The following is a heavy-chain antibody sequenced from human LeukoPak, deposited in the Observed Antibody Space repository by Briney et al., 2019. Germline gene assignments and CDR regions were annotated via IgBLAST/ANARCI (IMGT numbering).Heavy chain of an antibody. J-gene: IGHJ4*02. D-gene: IGHD1-26*01. CDR2: ISRHSGAST. V-gene: IGHV3-23*01. CDR1: GFTFSSYD. CDR3: AKDRGRSGSYFPFDY. Sequence: GGSLRLSCAASGFTFSSYDMYWVRQAPGKGLECVASISRHSGASTYYAASVKGRFTISRDNSRSTPYLQMNSLRAEDTAVYYCAKDRGRSGSYFPFDYWSQGTLVTVSS.